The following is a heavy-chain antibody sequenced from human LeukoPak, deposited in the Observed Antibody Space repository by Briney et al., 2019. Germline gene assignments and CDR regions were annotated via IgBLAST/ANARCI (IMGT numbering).Heavy chain of an antibody. D-gene: IGHD3-3*01. CDR2: IYYTGST. J-gene: IGHJ4*02. CDR1: GGSISTYY. V-gene: IGHV4-59*01. CDR3: ARAWGGYYYVFDY. Sequence: SETLSLTCTVSGGSISTYYWSWIRQPPGKGLEWIGYIYYTGSTSYNPSLKSRVTMSLDASKNQFSLELNSVTPADTAVYYCARAWGGYYYVFDYWGQGTLVTVSS.